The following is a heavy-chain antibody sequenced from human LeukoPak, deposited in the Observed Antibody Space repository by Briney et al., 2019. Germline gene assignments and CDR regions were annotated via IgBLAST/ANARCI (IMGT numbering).Heavy chain of an antibody. CDR2: IYGGGDT. J-gene: IGHJ4*02. Sequence: PGGSLRLSCAASGFTVSISYMTWVRQAPGKGLEWVSVIYGGGDTYYADSVKGRFTISRDKSKNTVYLQVNSLRAEDTAVYYCAKVVYDSSGYYNGYWGQGTLVTVSS. D-gene: IGHD3-22*01. CDR1: GFTVSISY. CDR3: AKVVYDSSGYYNGY. V-gene: IGHV3-53*01.